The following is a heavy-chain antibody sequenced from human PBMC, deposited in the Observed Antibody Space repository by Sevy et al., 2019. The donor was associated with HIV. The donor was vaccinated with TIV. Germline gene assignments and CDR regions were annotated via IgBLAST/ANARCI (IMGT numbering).Heavy chain of an antibody. CDR3: ANAYSGSYSHSYLYALDV. Sequence: GGSLRLSCTGSGFSFSYYGIHWVRHAPGKGLDWVALISHDGINEYYADSVKGRFTISRDNSKNTVYLEMNRLRNEDTAIYFCANAYSGSYSHSYLYALDVWGQGTTVTVSS. CDR1: GFSFSYYG. J-gene: IGHJ6*02. V-gene: IGHV3-30*18. CDR2: ISHDGINE. D-gene: IGHD1-26*01.